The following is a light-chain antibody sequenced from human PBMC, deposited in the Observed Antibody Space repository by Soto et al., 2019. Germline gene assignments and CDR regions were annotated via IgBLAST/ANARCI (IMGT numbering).Light chain of an antibody. CDR3: QQFGSPRT. Sequence: EIVMTHSPATLSASPGERATLSCRASQSVRSNLAWYQQKPGQAPRLLIYGASTRATGIPARFSGSGSGTEFTLSIGSLQSEDFAVYYCQQFGSPRTFGQGTKVDIK. V-gene: IGKV3-15*01. CDR1: QSVRSN. CDR2: GAS. J-gene: IGKJ1*01.